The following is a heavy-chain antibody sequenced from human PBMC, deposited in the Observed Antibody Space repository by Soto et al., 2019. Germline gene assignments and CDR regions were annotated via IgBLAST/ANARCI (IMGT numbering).Heavy chain of an antibody. V-gene: IGHV1-69*02. Sequence: SVKVSCKASGGTFSSYTISWVRQAPGQGLEWMGRIIPILGIANYAQKFQGRVTITADKSTSTAYMELSSLRSEDTAVYYCAFRGYSGYDLLDYWGQGTLVTVSS. CDR3: AFRGYSGYDLLDY. J-gene: IGHJ4*02. CDR1: GGTFSSYT. D-gene: IGHD5-12*01. CDR2: IIPILGIA.